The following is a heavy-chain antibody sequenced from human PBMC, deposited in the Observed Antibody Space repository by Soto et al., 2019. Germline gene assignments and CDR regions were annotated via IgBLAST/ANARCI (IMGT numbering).Heavy chain of an antibody. J-gene: IGHJ6*02. Sequence: ASVKVSCKAYGYTFTSYAMHWVRQAPGQRLEWMGWINAGNGNTKYSQKFQGRVTITRDTSASTAYMELSSLRSEDTAVYYCARDLYSSVAYYYYYGMDVWGQGTTVTVSS. V-gene: IGHV1-3*01. CDR2: INAGNGNT. CDR1: GYTFTSYA. D-gene: IGHD6-25*01. CDR3: ARDLYSSVAYYYYYGMDV.